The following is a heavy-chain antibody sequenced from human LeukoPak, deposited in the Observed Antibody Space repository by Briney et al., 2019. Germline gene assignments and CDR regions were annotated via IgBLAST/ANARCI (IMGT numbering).Heavy chain of an antibody. Sequence: ASVKVSCMASGYTFTSYDINWGRQATGQGLEWMGWMSHNSGNTGYAQKFQGRVTMTRNTAISTAYMELSSLRSEDTAVYFCVRTPPNWGADYWGQGTLVTVSS. CDR1: GYTFTSYD. D-gene: IGHD7-27*01. CDR2: MSHNSGNT. CDR3: VRTPPNWGADY. V-gene: IGHV1-8*01. J-gene: IGHJ4*02.